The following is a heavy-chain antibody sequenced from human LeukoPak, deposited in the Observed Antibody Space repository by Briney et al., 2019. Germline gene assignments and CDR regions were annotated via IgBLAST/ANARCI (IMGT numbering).Heavy chain of an antibody. CDR3: ARVSAVPAAMSFGCFYYMDV. Sequence: PSETLSLTCAVYGGSFSGYYWSWIRQPPGKGLEWIGYIYYSGSTNYNPSLKSRVTISVDTSKNQFSLKLSSVTAADTAVYYCARVSAVPAAMSFGCFYYMDVWGKGTTVTISS. J-gene: IGHJ6*03. CDR1: GGSFSGYY. D-gene: IGHD2-2*01. V-gene: IGHV4-59*01. CDR2: IYYSGST.